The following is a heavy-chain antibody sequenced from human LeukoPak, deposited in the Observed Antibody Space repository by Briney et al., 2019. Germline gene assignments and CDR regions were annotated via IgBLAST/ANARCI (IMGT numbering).Heavy chain of an antibody. D-gene: IGHD5-12*01. J-gene: IGHJ4*02. CDR2: IYYSGST. Sequence: SSETLSLTCTVSGGSISSGGYYWRWIRQPPGKGLEWIGYIYYSGSTNYNPSLKSRVTISVDTSKNQFSLKLSSVTAADTAVYYCARGGGYAAGPSRWGQGTLVTVSS. V-gene: IGHV4-61*08. CDR1: GGSISSGGYY. CDR3: ARGGGYAAGPSR.